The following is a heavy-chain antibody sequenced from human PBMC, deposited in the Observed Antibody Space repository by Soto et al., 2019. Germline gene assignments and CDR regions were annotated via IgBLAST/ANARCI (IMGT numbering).Heavy chain of an antibody. Sequence: SVKVSCKASGGTFSSYAISWVRQAPGQGLEWMGGIIPIFGTANYAQKFQGRVTITADESTSTAYMELSSLRSEDTAVYYCARGGYCSGGSCRRGKYYYYYGMDVWGQGTTVTVSS. V-gene: IGHV1-69*13. CDR1: GGTFSSYA. J-gene: IGHJ6*02. CDR2: IIPIFGTA. CDR3: ARGGYCSGGSCRRGKYYYYYGMDV. D-gene: IGHD2-15*01.